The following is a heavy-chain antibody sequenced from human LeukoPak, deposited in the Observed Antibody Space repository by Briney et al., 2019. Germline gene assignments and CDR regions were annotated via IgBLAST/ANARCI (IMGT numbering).Heavy chain of an antibody. V-gene: IGHV4-59*08. J-gene: IGHJ4*02. CDR2: IYYSGST. CDR3: ARLDYGDYGAGY. CDR1: GGSISSYY. D-gene: IGHD4-17*01. Sequence: PSETLSLTYTVSGGSISSYYWSWIRQPPGKGLEWIGYIYYSGSTNYNPSLKSRVTISVDTSKNQFSLKLSSVTAADTAVYYCARLDYGDYGAGYWGQGTLVTVSS.